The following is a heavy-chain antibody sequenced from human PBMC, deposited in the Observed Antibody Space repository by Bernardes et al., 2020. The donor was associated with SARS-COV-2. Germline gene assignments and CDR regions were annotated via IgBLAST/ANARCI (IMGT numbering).Heavy chain of an antibody. CDR1: GFTFSDYY. V-gene: IGHV3-11*01. CDR3: ARSGKRITMIATL. D-gene: IGHD3-22*01. J-gene: IGHJ4*02. Sequence: GGSLRLSCAASGFTFSDYYMSWIRQAPGKGLEWISYISARDNTVYYTDSVKGRFTISRDNAKNSLYLQMDSLRADDTAVYYCARSGKRITMIATLWGQGTLVTVSS. CDR2: ISARDNTV.